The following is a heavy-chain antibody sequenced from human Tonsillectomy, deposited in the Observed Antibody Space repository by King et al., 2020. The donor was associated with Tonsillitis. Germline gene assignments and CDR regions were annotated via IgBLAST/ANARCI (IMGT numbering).Heavy chain of an antibody. CDR3: AIVQMRGITMVRGVEGGTHFDY. Sequence: QLQESGPGLVKPSQTLSLTCTVSGGSISSGGYYWSWIRQHPGKGLEWIGYIYYSGSTYYNPSLKSRVTISVDTSKNKFSLKLSSVTAADTAVYYCAIVQMRGITMVRGVEGGTHFDYWGQGTLVTVSS. D-gene: IGHD3-10*01. V-gene: IGHV4-31*03. J-gene: IGHJ4*02. CDR1: GGSISSGGYY. CDR2: IYYSGST.